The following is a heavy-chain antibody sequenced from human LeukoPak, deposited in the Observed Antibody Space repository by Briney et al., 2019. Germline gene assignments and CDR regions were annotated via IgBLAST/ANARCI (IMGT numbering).Heavy chain of an antibody. Sequence: ASVKVSCEASGYTFSDFYIHWVRQAPGQGLEYVGWITPKSGDTYSPQRFQGRVTMTRDASISTAYMELSSLRSDDTAVYFCARVRLADERAWAYWGQGTLVTASS. CDR3: ARVRLADERAWAY. V-gene: IGHV1-2*02. D-gene: IGHD3-3*02. CDR1: GYTFSDFY. J-gene: IGHJ4*02. CDR2: ITPKSGDT.